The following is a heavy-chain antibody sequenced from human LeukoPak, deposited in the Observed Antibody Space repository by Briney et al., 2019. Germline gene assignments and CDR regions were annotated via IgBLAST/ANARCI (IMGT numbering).Heavy chain of an antibody. CDR1: GYSFTSYW. J-gene: IGHJ3*02. CDR2: IYPGDSDT. CDR3: ARRYYDFWSGYADAFDI. Sequence: GESLKISCKGFGYSFTSYWIGWVRQMPGKGLEWMGIIYPGDSDTRYSPSFQGQVTISADKSISTAYLQWSSLKASDTAMYYCARRYYDFWSGYADAFDIWGQGTMVTVSS. V-gene: IGHV5-51*01. D-gene: IGHD3-3*01.